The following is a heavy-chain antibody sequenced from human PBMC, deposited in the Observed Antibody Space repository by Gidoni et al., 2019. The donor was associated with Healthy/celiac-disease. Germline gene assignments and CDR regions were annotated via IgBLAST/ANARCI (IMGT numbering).Heavy chain of an antibody. CDR2: ISVNSGSI. CDR3: AKGKRLYGDYYFDY. Sequence: EVQVVDSGGGLVQPGRSLSIHCPAPGFPFDAYAMHWVRQASGKGLEWVSGISVNSGSIVYADSVKGRFTISRDNAKNSLYLHMNSLRAEVTALYYCAKGKRLYGDYYFDYWGQGTLVTVSS. J-gene: IGHJ4*02. V-gene: IGHV3-9*01. D-gene: IGHD4-17*01. CDR1: GFPFDAYA.